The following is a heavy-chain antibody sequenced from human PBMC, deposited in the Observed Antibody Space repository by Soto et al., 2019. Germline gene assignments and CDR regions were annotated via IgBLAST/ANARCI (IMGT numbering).Heavy chain of an antibody. V-gene: IGHV3-48*03. Sequence: EVPLVESGGGLVQPGGSLRLSCAASGFTFSSYEMNWVRQAPGKGLEWVSYISSSGSTIYYADSVKGRFTISRDNAKNSLYLQMNSLRAEDTAVYYCARDPTRQGGFGELDYWGQGTLVTVSS. D-gene: IGHD3-10*01. CDR2: ISSSGSTI. J-gene: IGHJ4*02. CDR1: GFTFSSYE. CDR3: ARDPTRQGGFGELDY.